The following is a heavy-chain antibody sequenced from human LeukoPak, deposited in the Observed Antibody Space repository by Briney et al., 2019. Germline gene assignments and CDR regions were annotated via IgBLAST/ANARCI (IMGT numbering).Heavy chain of an antibody. CDR2: ISGSGGST. D-gene: IGHD3-10*01. J-gene: IGHJ4*02. CDR3: APGGPGYYFDY. V-gene: IGHV3-23*01. CDR1: GFIFSSYA. Sequence: GGSLRLSCAASGFIFSSYAMSWVRQAPGKGLEWVSVISGSGGSTSYADSVKGRFTISRDNSKNTLYLQMNSLRAEDTAVYYCAPGGPGYYFDYWGQGTLVTVSS.